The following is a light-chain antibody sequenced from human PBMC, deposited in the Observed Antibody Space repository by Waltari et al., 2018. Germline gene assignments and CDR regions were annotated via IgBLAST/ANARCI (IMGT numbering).Light chain of an antibody. V-gene: IGLV1-47*01. CDR3: ASWDDSLSVLL. Sequence: QSVLTQPPSASGTPGQRVTISCSGSRPKIGSNYVYWYQQLSGMAPKLLIFTNKQRPSGVPDRFSGSKSGTSASLAISGLRSEDEGDYYCASWDDSLSVLLFGGGTKLTVL. CDR2: TNK. CDR1: RPKIGSNY. J-gene: IGLJ3*02.